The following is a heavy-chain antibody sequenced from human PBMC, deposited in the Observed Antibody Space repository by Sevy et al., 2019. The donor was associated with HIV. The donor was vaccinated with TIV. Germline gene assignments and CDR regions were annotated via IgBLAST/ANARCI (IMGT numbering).Heavy chain of an antibody. CDR1: GFTFSSYA. D-gene: IGHD3-10*01. V-gene: IGHV3-64*01. Sequence: GGSLRLSCAASGFTFSSYAMHWVRQAPGKGLEYVSAISSNGGSTYYANSVKGRFTISRDNSKNTLYLQMGSLRAEDMAVYYCARGGSGPWGQGTLVTVSS. CDR3: ARGGSGP. CDR2: ISSNGGST. J-gene: IGHJ5*02.